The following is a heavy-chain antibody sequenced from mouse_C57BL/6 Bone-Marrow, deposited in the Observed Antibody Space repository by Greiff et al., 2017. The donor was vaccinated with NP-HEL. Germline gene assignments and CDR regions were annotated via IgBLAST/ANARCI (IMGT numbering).Heavy chain of an antibody. J-gene: IGHJ2*01. Sequence: EVKVEESEGGLVQPGSSTKLSCTASGFTFSDYYMAWVRQVPEKGLEWVANINYDGSSTYYLDSLKSRFIISRDNAKNILYLQMSSLKSEDTATYYCARGWPLDYWGQGTTLTVSS. CDR1: GFTFSDYY. V-gene: IGHV5-16*01. CDR2: INYDGSST. D-gene: IGHD2-3*01. CDR3: ARGWPLDY.